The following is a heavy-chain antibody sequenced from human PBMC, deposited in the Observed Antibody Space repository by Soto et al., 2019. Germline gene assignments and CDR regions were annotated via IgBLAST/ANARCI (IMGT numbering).Heavy chain of an antibody. J-gene: IGHJ6*02. CDR2: IMTFFGAA. V-gene: IGHV1-69*13. Sequence: SVKVSCKASGDRFSTYAFNWVRQAPGQGLEWLGGIMTFFGAAMYAQKFQGRVTITADELTTTVYMELSGLRYEDTAVYYCARGGKERFRGPGMDVWGQGTTVTVSS. D-gene: IGHD1-1*01. CDR3: ARGGKERFRGPGMDV. CDR1: GDRFSTYA.